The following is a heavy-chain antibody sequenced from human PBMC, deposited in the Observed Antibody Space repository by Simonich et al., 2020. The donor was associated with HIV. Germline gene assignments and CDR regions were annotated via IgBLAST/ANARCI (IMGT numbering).Heavy chain of an antibody. CDR1: GGSFSGYY. Sequence: QVQLQQWGAGLLKPSENLSLTCAVYGGSFSGYYWSWIRQPPGKGLEWIGDINHSGSTNYNPSLKSRVTISVDTSKNQFSLKLSSVTAADTAVYYCARRHPTTVTTPYFDYWGQGTLVTVSS. J-gene: IGHJ4*02. D-gene: IGHD4-17*01. V-gene: IGHV4-34*01. CDR3: ARRHPTTVTTPYFDY. CDR2: INHSGST.